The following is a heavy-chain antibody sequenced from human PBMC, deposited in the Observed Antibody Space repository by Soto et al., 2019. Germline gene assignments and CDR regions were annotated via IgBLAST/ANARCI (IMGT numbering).Heavy chain of an antibody. CDR3: ARFVGNWYYFAY. J-gene: IGHJ4*02. CDR1: GGSIRSGGNY. D-gene: IGHD3-16*01. Sequence: QVQLQESGPGLVKPSQTLSLTCTVSGGSIRSGGNYWSWIRQHPGKGLEWVGYIYYIGSTDYNPSLKSRVSISINTSKNQFSLILSSVTAADTAVYYCARFVGNWYYFAYWGQGTLVTVSS. V-gene: IGHV4-31*03. CDR2: IYYIGST.